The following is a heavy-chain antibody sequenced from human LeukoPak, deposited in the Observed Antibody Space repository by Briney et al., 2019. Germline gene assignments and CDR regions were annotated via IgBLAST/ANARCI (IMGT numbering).Heavy chain of an antibody. D-gene: IGHD3-9*01. CDR1: GYTFTSYA. J-gene: IGHJ6*03. CDR2: INTNTGNP. Sequence: DSVKVSCKASGYTFTSYAMNWVRQAPGQGLEWMGWINTNTGNPTYAQGFTGRFVFSLDTSVSTAYLQISSLKAEDTAVYYCASTKSELRYFDWLLSDYYYYMDVWGKGTTVTVSS. CDR3: ASTKSELRYFDWLLSDYYYYMDV. V-gene: IGHV7-4-1*02.